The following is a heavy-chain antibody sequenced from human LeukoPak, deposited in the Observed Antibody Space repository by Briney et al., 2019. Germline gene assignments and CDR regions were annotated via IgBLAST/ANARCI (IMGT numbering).Heavy chain of an antibody. CDR1: GFTFSSYG. J-gene: IGHJ4*02. Sequence: GGSLRLSCAASGFTFSSYGMHWVRQAPGKGLEWVAFIRFDGSNKYYADSVKGRFTISRDSSKNTLYLQMNSLRAEDTAVYYCARDVGWGLDYWGQGTLVTVSS. D-gene: IGHD1-26*01. CDR2: IRFDGSNK. CDR3: ARDVGWGLDY. V-gene: IGHV3-30*02.